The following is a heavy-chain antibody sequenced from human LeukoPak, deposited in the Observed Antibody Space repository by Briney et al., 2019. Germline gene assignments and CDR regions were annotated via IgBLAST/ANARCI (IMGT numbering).Heavy chain of an antibody. V-gene: IGHV3-7*03. D-gene: IGHD1-26*01. Sequence: GGSLRLSCAASGFTFSSYWMSWVRQAPGKGLEWVANIKQDGSEKYYVDSVKGRFTISRDNFKNTVSLQMNSLRAEDTAVYYCAKLWRGSHPRYFDHWGQGTLVTVSS. CDR2: IKQDGSEK. CDR1: GFTFSSYW. CDR3: AKLWRGSHPRYFDH. J-gene: IGHJ4*02.